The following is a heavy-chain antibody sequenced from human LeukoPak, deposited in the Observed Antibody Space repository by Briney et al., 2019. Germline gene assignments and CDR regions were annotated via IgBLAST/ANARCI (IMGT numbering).Heavy chain of an antibody. J-gene: IGHJ5*02. Sequence: SETLSLTCAVYGGSFSGYYWSWIRQPPGKGLEWIGEINHSGSTNYNPSLKSRVTISVDTSKNQFSLKLSSVTAADTAVYYCARGPYDYVWGSYRPLPPFDPRGQGTLVTVSS. D-gene: IGHD3-16*02. V-gene: IGHV4-34*01. CDR3: ARGPYDYVWGSYRPLPPFDP. CDR2: INHSGST. CDR1: GGSFSGYY.